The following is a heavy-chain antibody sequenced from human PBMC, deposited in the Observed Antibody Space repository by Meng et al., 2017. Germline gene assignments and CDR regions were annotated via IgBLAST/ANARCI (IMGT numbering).Heavy chain of an antibody. Sequence: QVQRLSCGPALWKPSGTPSLPSAVSGGPISSSNWWSWVRQPPGKGLEWIGEIYHSGSTNYNPSLKSRVTISVDKSKNQFSLKLSSVTAADTAVYYCARDVVGAIIIARGDYWGQGTLVTVSS. CDR1: GGPISSSNW. CDR2: IYHSGST. CDR3: ARDVVGAIIIARGDY. J-gene: IGHJ4*02. D-gene: IGHD1-26*01. V-gene: IGHV4-4*02.